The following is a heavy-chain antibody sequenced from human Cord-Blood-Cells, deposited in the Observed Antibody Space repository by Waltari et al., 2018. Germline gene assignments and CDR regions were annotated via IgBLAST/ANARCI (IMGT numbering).Heavy chain of an antibody. CDR1: GYTFTGYY. Sequence: QVQLVQSGAEVKKPGASVKVSCKASGYTFTGYYMHWVRQAPGQGLEWRGWINPNSGGTNYAQKFQGRVTMTRDTSISTAYMELSRLRSDDTAVYYCARDRGEYYYGSGSMGYWGQGTLVTVSS. J-gene: IGHJ4*02. CDR3: ARDRGEYYYGSGSMGY. V-gene: IGHV1-2*02. CDR2: INPNSGGT. D-gene: IGHD3-10*01.